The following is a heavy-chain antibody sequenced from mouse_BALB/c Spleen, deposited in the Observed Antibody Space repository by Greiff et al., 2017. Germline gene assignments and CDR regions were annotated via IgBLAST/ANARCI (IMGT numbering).Heavy chain of an antibody. CDR1: GFSLTGYG. CDR2: IWGDGST. CDR3: ARDRRGNYRYYAMDY. Sequence: VMLVESGPGLVAPSQSLSITCTVSGFSLTGYGVNWVRQPPGKGLEWLGMIWGDGSTDYNSALKSRLSISKDNSKSQVFLKMNSLQTDDTARYYCARDRRGNYRYYAMDYWGQGTSVTVSS. V-gene: IGHV2-6-7*01. J-gene: IGHJ4*01. D-gene: IGHD2-1*01.